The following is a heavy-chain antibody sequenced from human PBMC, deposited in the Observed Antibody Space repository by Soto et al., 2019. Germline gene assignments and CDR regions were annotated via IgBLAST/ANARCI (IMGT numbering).Heavy chain of an antibody. CDR1: GFTFSSSG. J-gene: IGHJ6*04. D-gene: IGHD2-2*01. CDR3: ARRFCFSTGCNEACYYGMDV. V-gene: IGHV3-21*01. Sequence: GGSLRLSCATSGFTFSSSGMNWVRQAPGKGLEWVSSISSSGTYIYYADSVKGRFTIYRDNAKNSLYLQMNSLRAEDTAVYYCARRFCFSTGCNEACYYGMDVWGKGTTVTV. CDR2: ISSSGTYI.